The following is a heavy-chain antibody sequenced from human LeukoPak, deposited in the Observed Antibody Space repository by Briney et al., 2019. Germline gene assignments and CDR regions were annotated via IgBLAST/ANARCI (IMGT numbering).Heavy chain of an antibody. Sequence: ASVKVSCKASGYTFITYYIHWVRQAPGQRLEWMGIINPNGGTTSYAQKFQGRVTMTRDTSTSTVYMELSSLRSDDTAMYYCARESPPNWFDPWGQGTLVTVSS. CDR3: ARESPPNWFDP. V-gene: IGHV1-46*01. J-gene: IGHJ5*02. CDR1: GYTFITYY. CDR2: INPNGGTT.